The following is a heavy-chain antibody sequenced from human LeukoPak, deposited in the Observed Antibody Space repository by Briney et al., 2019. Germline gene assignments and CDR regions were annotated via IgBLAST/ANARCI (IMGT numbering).Heavy chain of an antibody. V-gene: IGHV4-59*01. CDR3: ARDLGYYGSGRPSF. J-gene: IGHJ4*02. D-gene: IGHD3-10*01. CDR2: ISYSGST. CDR1: GGSISSYF. Sequence: SETLSLTCTVSGGSISSYFWSWIRQPPGKGLEWIGYISYSGSTNYNPSLKSRVTISVDTSKNQFSLKLSSVTAADTAVYYCARDLGYYGSGRPSFWGQGTLVTVSS.